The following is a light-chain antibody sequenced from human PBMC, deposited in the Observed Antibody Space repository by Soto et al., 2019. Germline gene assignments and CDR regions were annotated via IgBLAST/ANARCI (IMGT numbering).Light chain of an antibody. CDR1: SNDVGGYNY. Sequence: QSVLTQPRSVSGSPGQSVTLSFTGTSNDVGGYNYVSWYQQYPVKAPTLMIYDVGKRPSGVPDRFSGSKSGNTASLIISGLQAEDEADYYCCSYAGSYSLVVGGGTKLTVL. V-gene: IGLV2-11*01. CDR3: CSYAGSYSLV. J-gene: IGLJ2*01. CDR2: DVG.